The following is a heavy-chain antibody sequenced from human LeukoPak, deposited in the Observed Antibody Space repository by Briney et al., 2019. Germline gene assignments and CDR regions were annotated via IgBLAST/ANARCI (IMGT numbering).Heavy chain of an antibody. CDR3: AKGVRDNWNYRFYY. D-gene: IGHD1-7*01. V-gene: IGHV3-23*01. CDR1: GFSLSSFG. Sequence: AGGSLRLSCAVYGFSLSSFGMSWVRQAPGRGLEWLSAISVDGERTYYADSVKGRFSISRGNSKNTLYLQMNSLRAEDTAVYYCAKGVRDNWNYRFYYWGQGTLVTVSS. J-gene: IGHJ4*02. CDR2: ISVDGERT.